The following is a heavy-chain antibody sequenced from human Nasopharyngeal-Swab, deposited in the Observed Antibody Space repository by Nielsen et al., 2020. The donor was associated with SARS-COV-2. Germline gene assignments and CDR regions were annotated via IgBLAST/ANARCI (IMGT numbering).Heavy chain of an antibody. Sequence: GESLKISCKGSGYRFASYWIGWVRQMPGKGLEWMGVFYPGYAETRYSPSLQGQVIVSADKSISTAYLHWPSLKASDTAIYYCARRDPFWKKDAFDIWGQGTLVTVSS. J-gene: IGHJ3*02. V-gene: IGHV5-51*01. D-gene: IGHD1-1*01. CDR3: ARRDPFWKKDAFDI. CDR1: GYRFASYW. CDR2: FYPGYAET.